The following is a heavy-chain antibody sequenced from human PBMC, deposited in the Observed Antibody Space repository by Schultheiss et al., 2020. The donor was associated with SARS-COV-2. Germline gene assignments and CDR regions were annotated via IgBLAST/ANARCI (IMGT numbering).Heavy chain of an antibody. CDR3: ARVSRYRWPPDY. CDR2: IRYDGSNK. D-gene: IGHD3-16*02. J-gene: IGHJ4*02. Sequence: GGSLRLSCAASGFTFSSYGMHWVRQAPGKGLEWVAFIRYDGSNKYYADSVKGRFTISRDNSKNTLYLQMNSLRAEDTAVYYCARVSRYRWPPDYWGQGTLVTVAS. V-gene: IGHV3-30*02. CDR1: GFTFSSYG.